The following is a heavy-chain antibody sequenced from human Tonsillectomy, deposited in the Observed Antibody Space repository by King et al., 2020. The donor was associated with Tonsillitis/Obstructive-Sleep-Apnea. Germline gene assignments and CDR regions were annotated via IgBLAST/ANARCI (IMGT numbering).Heavy chain of an antibody. CDR3: ARDRYDFWSGYTTPTTRDYYMDV. J-gene: IGHJ6*03. Sequence: VQLQQWGAGLLKPSETLSLTCAVYGGSFSGYYWSWIRQPPGKGLEWIGEINHSGSTNYNPSLKSRVTISVDTSKNQFSLKLSSVTAADTAVYYCARDRYDFWSGYTTPTTRDYYMDVWGKGTTVTVSS. CDR2: INHSGST. CDR1: GGSFSGYY. V-gene: IGHV4-34*01. D-gene: IGHD3-3*01.